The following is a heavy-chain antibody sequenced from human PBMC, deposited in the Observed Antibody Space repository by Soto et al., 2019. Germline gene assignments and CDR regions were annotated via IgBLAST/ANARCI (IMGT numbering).Heavy chain of an antibody. D-gene: IGHD6-13*01. CDR1: GFTFSSFA. Sequence: GGSLRLSCAASGFTFSSFAMNWVRQAPGKGLEWVSVISGSDGSTYYADSVKGRFTISRDNSKNTLNLQMNSLRAEDTAVYYRARRSSSWYFDYWGQGTLVTVSS. V-gene: IGHV3-23*01. CDR3: ARRSSSWYFDY. J-gene: IGHJ4*02. CDR2: ISGSDGST.